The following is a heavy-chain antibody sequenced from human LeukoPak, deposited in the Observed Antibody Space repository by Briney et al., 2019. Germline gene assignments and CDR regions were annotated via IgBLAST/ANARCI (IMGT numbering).Heavy chain of an antibody. Sequence: GRSLRLSCAASGFTFSSYGMHWVRQAPGKGLEWVAVIWYDGSNKYYADSVKGRFTISRDNSKNTLYLQMNSLRAEDTAVYYCARDRSMYQLPTNYFDYWGQGTLVTVSS. CDR1: GFTFSSYG. V-gene: IGHV3-33*01. J-gene: IGHJ4*02. D-gene: IGHD2-2*01. CDR3: ARDRSMYQLPTNYFDY. CDR2: IWYDGSNK.